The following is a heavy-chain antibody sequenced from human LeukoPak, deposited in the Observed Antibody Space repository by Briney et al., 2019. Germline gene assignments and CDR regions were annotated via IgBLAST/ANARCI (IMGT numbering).Heavy chain of an antibody. CDR3: PGRAYGAYGRWYYDL. Sequence: GGSLRLSCAASGFTFSNYDMHWVRQASGRGLEWVSAIDTAGDTYYPDSVKGRFAISRENAKNSLYLQMNSLRAGDTAVYYCPGRAYGAYGRWYYDLWGGGTLVTVSS. CDR1: GFTFSNYD. V-gene: IGHV3-13*01. D-gene: IGHD4-17*01. CDR2: IDTAGDT. J-gene: IGHJ2*01.